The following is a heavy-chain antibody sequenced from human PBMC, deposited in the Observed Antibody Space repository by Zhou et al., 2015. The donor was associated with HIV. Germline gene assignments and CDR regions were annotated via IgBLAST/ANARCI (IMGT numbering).Heavy chain of an antibody. D-gene: IGHD3-9*01. CDR2: MNPNSGNT. Sequence: QVQLVQSGAEVKKPGASVKVSCKASGYTFTSYDINWVRQATGQGLEWMGWMNPNSGNTGYAQKFQGRVTMTRNTSISTAYMELSSLRSEDTAVYYCARTHPYYDILTGYYNSYYFDYWGQGTLVTVSS. V-gene: IGHV1-8*01. CDR3: ARTHPYYDILTGYYNSYYFDY. CDR1: GYTFTSYD. J-gene: IGHJ4*02.